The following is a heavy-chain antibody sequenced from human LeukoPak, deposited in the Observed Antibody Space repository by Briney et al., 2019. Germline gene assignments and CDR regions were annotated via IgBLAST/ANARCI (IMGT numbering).Heavy chain of an antibody. CDR2: ISRTSNYI. V-gene: IGHV3-21*04. CDR1: GFIFSDQN. J-gene: IGHJ3*02. CDR3: AKDRDYGGNSDAFDI. D-gene: IGHD4-17*01. Sequence: GGSLRLSCAASGFIFSDQNMNWVRQAPGKGLEWVSSISRTSNYIYYADSVKGRFTISRDNANNSLYLQMSSLRAEDTAVYYCAKDRDYGGNSDAFDIWGQGTMVTVSS.